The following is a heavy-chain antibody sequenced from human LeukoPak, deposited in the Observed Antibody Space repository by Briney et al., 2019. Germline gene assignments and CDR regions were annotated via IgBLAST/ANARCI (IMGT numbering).Heavy chain of an antibody. CDR2: ISSSSSYI. V-gene: IGHV3-21*01. D-gene: IGHD6-13*01. CDR1: GFTFSSYE. CDR3: ARRDSSSWSDFDY. J-gene: IGHJ4*02. Sequence: GGSLRLSCAASGFTFSSYEMNWVRQAPGKGLEWVSSISSSSSYIYYADSVKGRFTISRDNAKNSLYLQMNSLRAEDTAVYYCARRDSSSWSDFDYWGQGTLVTVSS.